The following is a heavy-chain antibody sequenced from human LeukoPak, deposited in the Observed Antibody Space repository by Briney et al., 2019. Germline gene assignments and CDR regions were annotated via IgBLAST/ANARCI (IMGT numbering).Heavy chain of an antibody. Sequence: GGSLRLSCAASGFTFSSYSMNWVRQAPGKGLEWVSYISSSSSTIYYADSVKGRFTISRDNAKNSLYLQMNSLRAEDTAVYYCARDHGDYLDYWGQGTLVTVSS. D-gene: IGHD4-17*01. CDR2: ISSSSSTI. J-gene: IGHJ4*02. CDR1: GFTFSSYS. CDR3: ARDHGDYLDY. V-gene: IGHV3-48*04.